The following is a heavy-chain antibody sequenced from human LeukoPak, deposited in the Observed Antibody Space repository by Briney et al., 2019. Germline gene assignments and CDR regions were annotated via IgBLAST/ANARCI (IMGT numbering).Heavy chain of an antibody. V-gene: IGHV3-66*01. Sequence: GGSLRLSCAASGFTVSSNYMSWVRQAPGKGLEWVSVIYSGGSTYYGDSVKGRFTISRDNSKNTLYLQMNSLRAEDTAVYYCAKTPAAGDYPQAEFFQHWGQGTLVTVSS. CDR3: AKTPAAGDYPQAEFFQH. D-gene: IGHD4-17*01. J-gene: IGHJ1*01. CDR2: IYSGGST. CDR1: GFTVSSNY.